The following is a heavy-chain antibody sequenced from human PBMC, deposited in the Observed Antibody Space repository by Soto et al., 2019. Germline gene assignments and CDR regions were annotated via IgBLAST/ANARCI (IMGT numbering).Heavy chain of an antibody. CDR1: GGSFSGYY. Sequence: QVQLQQWGAGLLKPSETLSLTCAVYGGSFSGYYWSWIRQPPGKGLEWIGEINHSGSTNYNPSLKSRVTISLDPSTTQFSLKLSSVTAADTAVYYCANQLWHRPFDIWGQGTMVTVSS. V-gene: IGHV4-34*01. CDR3: ANQLWHRPFDI. J-gene: IGHJ3*02. D-gene: IGHD1-1*01. CDR2: INHSGST.